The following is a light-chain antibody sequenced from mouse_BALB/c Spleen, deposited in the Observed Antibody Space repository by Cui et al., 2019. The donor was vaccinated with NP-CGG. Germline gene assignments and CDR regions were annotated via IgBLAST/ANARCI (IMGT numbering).Light chain of an antibody. CDR1: TGAVTTSNY. V-gene: IGLV1*01. CDR2: GTN. J-gene: IGLJ1*01. CDR3: ALWYSNHWV. Sequence: QAVVTPESAPNTSPGETVTLTCRSNTGAVTTSNYANWVQEKPDYLFTGLIGGTNNRVPGVPARFSGSLIGDKAALTITGAQTEDEAIYFCALWYSNHWVFGGGTKLTVL.